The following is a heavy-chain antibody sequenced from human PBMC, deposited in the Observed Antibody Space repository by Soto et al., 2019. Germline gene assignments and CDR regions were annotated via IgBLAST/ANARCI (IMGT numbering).Heavy chain of an antibody. CDR1: VGSISSSSYY. CDR2: IYYSGST. CDR3: ARRGAAAGYYYYYYYGMDV. D-gene: IGHD6-13*01. J-gene: IGHJ6*02. V-gene: IGHV4-39*01. Sequence: ETLSLTCTVSVGSISSSSYYWGWILQPPGKGLEWIGSIYYSGSTYYNPSLKSRVTISVDTSKNQFSLKLSSVTAADTAVYYCARRGAAAGYYYYYYYGMDVWGQGTTVTVSS.